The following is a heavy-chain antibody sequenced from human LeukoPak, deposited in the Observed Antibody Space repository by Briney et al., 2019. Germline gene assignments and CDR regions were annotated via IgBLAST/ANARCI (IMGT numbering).Heavy chain of an antibody. D-gene: IGHD3-22*01. CDR2: FSGSGGST. CDR1: GGSISSGGYS. CDR3: ARAPPAAFTYDSGPFDY. V-gene: IGHV3-23*01. Sequence: ETLSLTCAVSGGSISSGGYSWSWIRQPPGKGLEWVSAFSGSGGSTYYADSVKGRFTISRDNSKNTLYLQMNSLRAEDTAVYYCARAPPAAFTYDSGPFDYWGQGTLVTVSS. J-gene: IGHJ4*02.